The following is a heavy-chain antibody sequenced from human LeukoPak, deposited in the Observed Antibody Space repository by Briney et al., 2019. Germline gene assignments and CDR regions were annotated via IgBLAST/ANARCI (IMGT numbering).Heavy chain of an antibody. CDR3: ARLYGNYQNYFDY. V-gene: IGHV4-59*12. J-gene: IGHJ4*02. Sequence: SETLSLTCTVSGGSISSYYWSWVRQPPGKGLEWIGYIYYSGSTNYNPSLKSGGTISVETSKNKCSLKLRSVTAADTAVYYCARLYGNYQNYFDYWGQGTLVTVSS. D-gene: IGHD1-7*01. CDR2: IYYSGST. CDR1: GGSISSYY.